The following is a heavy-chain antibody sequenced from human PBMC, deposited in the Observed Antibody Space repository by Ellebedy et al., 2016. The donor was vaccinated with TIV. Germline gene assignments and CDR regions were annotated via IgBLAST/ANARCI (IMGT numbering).Heavy chain of an antibody. Sequence: DSVEGRFTISRDNAKNSLYLQMNSLRDEDTAVFYCARSSANAHFYYGMDVWGQGTTVTVSS. D-gene: IGHD6-19*01. CDR3: ARSSANAHFYYGMDV. J-gene: IGHJ6*02. V-gene: IGHV3-48*02.